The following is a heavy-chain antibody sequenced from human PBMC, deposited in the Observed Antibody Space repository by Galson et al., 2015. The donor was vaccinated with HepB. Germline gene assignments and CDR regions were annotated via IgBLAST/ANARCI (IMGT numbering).Heavy chain of an antibody. J-gene: IGHJ1*01. CDR2: ISYDGSNK. CDR3: ATCGGNCYSLGYFQR. Sequence: SLRLSCAASGFTFSTYGMHWVRQAPGKGLEWVAVISYDGSNKYYADSVKGRFTISRDNSKNTLYLQMNSLRAEDTAVYYCATCGGNCYSLGYFQRWGQGTLVTVSS. V-gene: IGHV3-30*03. CDR1: GFTFSTYG. D-gene: IGHD2-21*01.